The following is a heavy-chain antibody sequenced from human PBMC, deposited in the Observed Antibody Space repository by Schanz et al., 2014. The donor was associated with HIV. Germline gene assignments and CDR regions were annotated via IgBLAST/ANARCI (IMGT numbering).Heavy chain of an antibody. J-gene: IGHJ4*02. CDR3: AKPEYDSRGNSQSHFDS. CDR1: GFTFSTYA. V-gene: IGHV3-30*18. D-gene: IGHD3-22*01. Sequence: QVQLVESGGGVVQPGRSLRLSCVASGFTFSTYAMHWVRQAPGKGLEWVAVISYDGTKKHYADSVNGRFTISRDNSKNTLYLQMTTLRTEDTAVYYCAKPEYDSRGNSQSHFDSWGQGTLVTVSS. CDR2: ISYDGTKK.